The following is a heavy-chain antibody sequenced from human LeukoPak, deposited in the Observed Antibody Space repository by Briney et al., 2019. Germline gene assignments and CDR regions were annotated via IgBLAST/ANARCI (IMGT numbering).Heavy chain of an antibody. J-gene: IGHJ4*02. CDR1: GYTFTSYG. D-gene: IGHD5-24*01. Sequence: ASVKVSCKASGYTFTSYGISWVRQAPGQGLEWMGWINPNSGDTNYAQSFRGRVTMTWDTSITTAYMELNRLTSDDTAMYYCAREDSREFDFWGQGTLVTVSS. CDR2: INPNSGDT. V-gene: IGHV1-2*02. CDR3: AREDSREFDF.